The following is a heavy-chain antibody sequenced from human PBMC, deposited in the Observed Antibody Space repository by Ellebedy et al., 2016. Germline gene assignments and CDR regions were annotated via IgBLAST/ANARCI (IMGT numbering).Heavy chain of an antibody. CDR3: ARGGMQYFEY. CDR2: INNDGDGT. D-gene: IGHD2-8*01. V-gene: IGHV3-23*01. CDR1: GFTFSRQT. J-gene: IGHJ4*02. Sequence: GESLKISCAASGFTFSRQTMSWVRQTSGKGPEWVSSINNDGDGTFYADSVKGRFTTSRDNSKNTLYLQLNSLRAEDTAIYYCARGGMQYFEYWGQGTLVTVSP.